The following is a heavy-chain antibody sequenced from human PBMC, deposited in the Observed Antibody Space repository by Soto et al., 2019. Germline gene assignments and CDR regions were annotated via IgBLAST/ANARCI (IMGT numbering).Heavy chain of an antibody. V-gene: IGHV1-46*01. Sequence: GASVTVSCTASGYIFINYYMHWVRQAPGQGLERMGLINPNTGSTNYAQKFQDRVTMTRDTSTSTVYMELSSLRSEDTAVYYCAREYSSGWSGNFDYWGQGTLVTVSS. CDR3: AREYSSGWSGNFDY. CDR2: INPNTGST. D-gene: IGHD6-19*01. CDR1: GYIFINYY. J-gene: IGHJ4*02.